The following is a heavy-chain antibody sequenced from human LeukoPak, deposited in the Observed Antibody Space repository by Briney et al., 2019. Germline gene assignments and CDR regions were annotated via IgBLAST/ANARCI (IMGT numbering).Heavy chain of an antibody. V-gene: IGHV5-51*01. D-gene: IGHD5-18*01. J-gene: IGHJ4*02. CDR2: IYPGDSDT. Sequence: GESLKISCKDPGYSFTSYWIGWVRQMPGKGLEWMGIIYPGDSDTRYSPSFQGQVTISADKSISTAYLQWSSLKASDTAMYYCASRGVGYSYGYGFDYWGQGTLVTVSS. CDR1: GYSFTSYW. CDR3: ASRGVGYSYGYGFDY.